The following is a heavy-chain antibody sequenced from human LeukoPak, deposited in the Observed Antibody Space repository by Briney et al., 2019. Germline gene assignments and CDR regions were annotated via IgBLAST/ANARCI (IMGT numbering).Heavy chain of an antibody. J-gene: IGHJ4*02. Sequence: ASVTVSCTASGYTFTGYYMHWVRQAPGQGREWMGWINLNSGGTNYAQKFQGRVTMTRDTSLSTAYMELSRLRSDDTAVYYCAQDRVAAAATDSFDYWGQGTLVTVSS. V-gene: IGHV1-2*02. D-gene: IGHD6-13*01. CDR3: AQDRVAAAATDSFDY. CDR1: GYTFTGYY. CDR2: INLNSGGT.